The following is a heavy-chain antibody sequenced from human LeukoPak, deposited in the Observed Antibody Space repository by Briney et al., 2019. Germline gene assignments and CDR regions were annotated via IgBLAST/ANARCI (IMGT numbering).Heavy chain of an antibody. CDR2: IYASGGGT. D-gene: IGHD3-22*01. CDR3: AKNYYDSSGYYSWYIDY. J-gene: IGHJ4*02. V-gene: IGHV3-23*01. CDR1: GFTFSRYA. Sequence: GGSLRLSCAASGFTFSRYAVTWVRQAPGKGLEWVSAIYASGGGTFYADSVKGRFTISRDNSKNMLYLQMNSLRAEDTAVYYCAKNYYDSSGYYSWYIDYWGQGTLVTVSS.